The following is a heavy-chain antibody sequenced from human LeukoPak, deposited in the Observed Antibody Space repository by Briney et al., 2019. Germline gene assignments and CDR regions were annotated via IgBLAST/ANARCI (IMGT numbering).Heavy chain of an antibody. CDR3: AKEGLWFGENYYYMDV. V-gene: IGHV3-30*02. D-gene: IGHD3-10*01. CDR1: GFTFSRYG. J-gene: IGHJ6*03. CDR2: IRYDGSNN. Sequence: GGSLRLSSAASGFTFSRYGMHWVRQAPGNGLEGLTFIRYDGSNNYYPDSVKGRFTISRDNSKNTLHLQMNSLRAEDTAVYYCAKEGLWFGENYYYMDVWRKGTTVTVSS.